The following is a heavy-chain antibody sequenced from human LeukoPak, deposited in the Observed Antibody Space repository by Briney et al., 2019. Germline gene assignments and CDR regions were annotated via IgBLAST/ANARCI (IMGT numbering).Heavy chain of an antibody. CDR1: GFTFSSYG. V-gene: IGHV3-30*18. CDR2: ISYDGSKN. J-gene: IGHJ6*02. CDR3: AKDVQSTPSYYYGMDV. Sequence: GGSLRLSCAASGFTFSSYGMHWVRQAPGNGLEWVAVISYDGSKNYYGDSVKGRFTISRDNSKNRVYLQMNSLRAEDTAVYSCAKDVQSTPSYYYGMDVWGQGTTVTVSS. D-gene: IGHD2-15*01.